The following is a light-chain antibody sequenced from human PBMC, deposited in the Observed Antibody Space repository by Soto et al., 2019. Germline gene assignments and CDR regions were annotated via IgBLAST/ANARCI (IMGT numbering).Light chain of an antibody. J-gene: IGKJ4*01. Sequence: IVMTQSPATLSVSPGERASLSCRASQSISNNLAWYQQKRGQAPRLIIYDASTRVPCTPARFSGSGSGTDFTLNISSLQSEDFAIYYCQQYNNWPPLTFCGGTKVEI. CDR2: DAS. V-gene: IGKV3-15*01. CDR1: QSISNN. CDR3: QQYNNWPPLT.